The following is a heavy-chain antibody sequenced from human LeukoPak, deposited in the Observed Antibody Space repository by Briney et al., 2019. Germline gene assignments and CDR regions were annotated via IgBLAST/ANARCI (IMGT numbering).Heavy chain of an antibody. D-gene: IGHD2-15*01. CDR2: ISNNGGYT. Sequence: GGSLRLSCAASGFTFSSSAMGWVRQAPGKGLEWVSAISNNGGYTYYADSVQGRFTISRDNSKSTLCLQVNSLRAEDTAVYYCAKQLGYCSDGSCYFPYWGQGTLVTVSS. CDR3: AKQLGYCSDGSCYFPY. CDR1: GFTFSSSA. J-gene: IGHJ4*02. V-gene: IGHV3-23*01.